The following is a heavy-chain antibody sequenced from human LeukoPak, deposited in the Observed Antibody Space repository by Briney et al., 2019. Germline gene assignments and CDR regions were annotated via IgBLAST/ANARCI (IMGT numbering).Heavy chain of an antibody. D-gene: IGHD1-14*01. CDR1: GFTFSSYA. V-gene: IGHV3-30-3*01. Sequence: QTGGSLRLSCAASGFTFSSYAMHWVRQAPGKGLEWVAVTSYDGSNKYYADSVKGRFTISGDNSKNTLYLQMNSLRAEDTAVYYCARQSGNHPMTSGDYFDYWGQGTLVTVSS. J-gene: IGHJ4*02. CDR2: TSYDGSNK. CDR3: ARQSGNHPMTSGDYFDY.